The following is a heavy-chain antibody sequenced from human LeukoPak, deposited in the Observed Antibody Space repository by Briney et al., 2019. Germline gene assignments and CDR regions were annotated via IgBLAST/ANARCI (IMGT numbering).Heavy chain of an antibody. V-gene: IGHV3-30*18. CDR1: GFTFSSYG. J-gene: IGHJ4*03. D-gene: IGHD6-13*01. Sequence: PGGSLRLSCAASGFTFSSYGMHWVRQAPGKGLEWVAVISYDGSNKYYADSVKGRFTISRDNSKNTLYLQMNSLRAEDTAIYYCAKRSSSLSGHFDYWGHGTLVTVSA. CDR2: ISYDGSNK. CDR3: AKRSSSLSGHFDY.